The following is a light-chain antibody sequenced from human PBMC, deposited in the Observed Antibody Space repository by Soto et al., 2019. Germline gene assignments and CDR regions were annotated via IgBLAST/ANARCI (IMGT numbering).Light chain of an antibody. CDR3: QQYYSYLIT. Sequence: AVQLTQSPSSLSASVGDRVTITCRASQGISSYLAWYQQKPGKAPKLLIYAASTLQSGVPSRFSGSGSGTDFTLTISCLQSEDFATYYCQQYYSYLITFGQGTRLEI. CDR1: QGISSY. J-gene: IGKJ5*01. V-gene: IGKV1-8*01. CDR2: AAS.